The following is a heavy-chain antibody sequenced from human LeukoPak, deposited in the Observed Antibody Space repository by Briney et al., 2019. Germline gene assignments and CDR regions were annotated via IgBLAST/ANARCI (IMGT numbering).Heavy chain of an antibody. CDR2: ISSGGDIM. Sequence: GGSLRLSCAASGLRFSDYYVSWIRQAPGKGLQWVSYISSGGDIMHYADSAKGRFTSSRDNAKNSGYLEMNSLGAEDTAVYYCARGKVAVAATDDAFEIWGQGTMVTVSS. CDR3: ARGKVAVAATDDAFEI. D-gene: IGHD6-19*01. J-gene: IGHJ3*02. V-gene: IGHV3-11*04. CDR1: GLRFSDYY.